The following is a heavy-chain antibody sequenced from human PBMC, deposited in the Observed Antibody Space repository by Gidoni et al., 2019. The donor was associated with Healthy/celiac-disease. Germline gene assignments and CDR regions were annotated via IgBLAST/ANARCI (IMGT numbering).Heavy chain of an antibody. V-gene: IGHV4-30-4*01. CDR1: GGAISIGDYD. CDR2: IYYSGST. J-gene: IGHJ5*02. Sequence: QLQLQESGPGLVTPSQTLALACTVSGGAISIGDYDWSWIRQPPWKGLEWIGYIYYSGSTYYNPSLKSRVTISVDTSKNQFSLKLSSVTAADTAVYYCARSLGFDWLPYGWFDPWGQGTLVTVSS. CDR3: ARSLGFDWLPYGWFDP. D-gene: IGHD3-9*01.